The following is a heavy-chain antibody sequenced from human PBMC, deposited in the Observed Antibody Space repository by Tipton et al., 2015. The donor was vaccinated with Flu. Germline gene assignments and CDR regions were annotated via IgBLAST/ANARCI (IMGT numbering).Heavy chain of an antibody. Sequence: SLRLSCAASGFTFSNYWVHWVRQVPGKGLVCVSRINTDGSTTIYAEPVEGRFTISRDNAKNTLYLQMDNLRDEDTAVYFCAGANGANRAFDRWGQGTLVTVSS. D-gene: IGHD1-26*01. V-gene: IGHV3-74*01. CDR2: INTDGSTT. CDR1: GFTFSNYW. CDR3: AGANGANRAFDR. J-gene: IGHJ4*02.